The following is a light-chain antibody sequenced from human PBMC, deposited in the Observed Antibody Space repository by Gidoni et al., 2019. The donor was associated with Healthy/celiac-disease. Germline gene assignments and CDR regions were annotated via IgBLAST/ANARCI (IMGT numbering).Light chain of an antibody. CDR1: PSLLHSNGYNY. Sequence: DIVMTQSTLSLTVTPGEAASISCRSSPSLLHSNGYNYLDWYMQKPGQSPQLLIYLGSNRASGVPDRFSGSGSGTDFTLKISRVEAGDVGVYYCMQARQTPLTFGGGTKVEIK. V-gene: IGKV2-28*01. CDR2: LGS. CDR3: MQARQTPLT. J-gene: IGKJ4*01.